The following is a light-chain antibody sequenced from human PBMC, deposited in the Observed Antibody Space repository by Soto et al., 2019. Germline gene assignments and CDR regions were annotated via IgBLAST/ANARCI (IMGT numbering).Light chain of an antibody. V-gene: IGKV3-11*01. CDR3: QQRSKWRT. CDR2: DAS. CDR1: QSFSGY. J-gene: IGKJ5*01. Sequence: EIVLTQSPATLSLSPGERATLSCRASQSFSGYLAWYQQKPGQAPRLLIYDASKRATGIPARFSGSGFGTDFTLTISSLEPEDFAVYYCQQRSKWRTFGQGTRLEIK.